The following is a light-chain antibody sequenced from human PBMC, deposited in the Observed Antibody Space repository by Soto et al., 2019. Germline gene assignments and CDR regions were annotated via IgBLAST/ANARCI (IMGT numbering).Light chain of an antibody. CDR2: ANI. CDR3: QSYDSSLSGYV. V-gene: IGLV1-40*01. Sequence: QSVLTQSPSVSGAPGQRVTISCTGSSSNIGAGYDVHWYQQLPGTAPKLLIFANINRPSGVPDRFSGSKSGTSASLAITGLRAQDEADHYCQSYDSSLSGYVFGTGTKLTVL. J-gene: IGLJ1*01. CDR1: SSNIGAGYD.